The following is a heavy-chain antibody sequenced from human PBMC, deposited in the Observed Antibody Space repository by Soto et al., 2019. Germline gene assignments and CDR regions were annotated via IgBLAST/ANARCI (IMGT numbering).Heavy chain of an antibody. Sequence: PGGSLRLSCAASGFTFSSYGMHWVRQAPGKGLEWVAVISYDGSNKYYADSVKGRFTISRDNSKNTLYLQMNSLRAEDTAVYYCAKDYDYDFTSGYYYGMDVWGQGTTVTVSS. CDR2: ISYDGSNK. D-gene: IGHD3-3*01. J-gene: IGHJ6*02. V-gene: IGHV3-30*18. CDR1: GFTFSSYG. CDR3: AKDYDYDFTSGYYYGMDV.